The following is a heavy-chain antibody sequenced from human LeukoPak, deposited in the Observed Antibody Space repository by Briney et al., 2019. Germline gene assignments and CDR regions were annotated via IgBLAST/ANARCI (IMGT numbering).Heavy chain of an antibody. CDR2: IKQDGSEK. V-gene: IGHV3-7*01. Sequence: PGGSLRLSCAASGFTFSSYWMSWVRQAPGKGLEWVANIKQDGSEKYYVDSVKGRFTISRDNAKKSLYLQMNSLRAEDTAVYYCARRHSSSWADDALDIWGQGTTVTVSS. CDR1: GFTFSSYW. CDR3: ARRHSSSWADDALDI. J-gene: IGHJ3*02. D-gene: IGHD6-13*01.